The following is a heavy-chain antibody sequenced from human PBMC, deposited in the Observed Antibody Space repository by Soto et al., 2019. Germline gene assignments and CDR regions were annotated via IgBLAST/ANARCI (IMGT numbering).Heavy chain of an antibody. D-gene: IGHD6-13*01. CDR1: GFTFSSYA. CDR2: ISGSGGST. J-gene: IGHJ4*02. V-gene: IGHV3-23*01. CDR3: AKSLFAGIAAAGCLV. Sequence: GGSLILSCAASGFTFSSYAMSWVRQAPGKGLEWVSAISGSGGSTYYADSVKGRFTISRDNSKNTLYLQMNSLRAEDTAVYYCAKSLFAGIAAAGCLVWGQGNLVTVYS.